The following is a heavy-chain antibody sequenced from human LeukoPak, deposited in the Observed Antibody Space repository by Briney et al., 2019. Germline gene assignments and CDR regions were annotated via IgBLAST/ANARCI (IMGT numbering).Heavy chain of an antibody. CDR2: ISFHNGNT. Sequence: GASVEVSCKSSGYTSRTYGISWMRQAPGQGLEWMGWISFHNGNTNYAQKFHGRLTMTTDTSTSTAYMELRSLRSDDTGVYYCARDVPGSIGTTARFDPWGQGTLVTVSS. CDR1: GYTSRTYG. D-gene: IGHD1-1*01. CDR3: ARDVPGSIGTTARFDP. V-gene: IGHV1-18*01. J-gene: IGHJ5*02.